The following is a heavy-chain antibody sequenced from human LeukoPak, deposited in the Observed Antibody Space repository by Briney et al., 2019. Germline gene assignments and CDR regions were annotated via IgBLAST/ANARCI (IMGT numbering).Heavy chain of an antibody. J-gene: IGHJ4*02. CDR2: INPNSGGT. CDR1: GYTFTGYY. CDR3: ARGRYCSSTSCYSGLHY. D-gene: IGHD2-2*01. V-gene: IGHV1-2*02. Sequence: ASVKVSCKASGYTFTGYYMHWVRQAPGQGLEWMGWINPNSGGTNYAQKFQGRVTMTRDTSISTAYMELSRLRSDDTAVHYCARGRYCSSTSCYSGLHYWGQGTLVTVSS.